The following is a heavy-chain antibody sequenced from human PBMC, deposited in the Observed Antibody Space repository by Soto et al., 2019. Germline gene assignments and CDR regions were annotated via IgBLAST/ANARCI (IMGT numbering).Heavy chain of an antibody. D-gene: IGHD3-9*01. CDR3: ARDYDILTGYYQYYFDY. Sequence: ASVKVSCKASGYTFTSYGISWVRQAPGQGLEWMGWISAYNGNTNYAQKLQGRVTMTTDTSTSTAYMELRSLRSDDTAVYYCARDYDILTGYYQYYFDYWGQGTLVTVPQ. J-gene: IGHJ4*02. CDR2: ISAYNGNT. CDR1: GYTFTSYG. V-gene: IGHV1-18*01.